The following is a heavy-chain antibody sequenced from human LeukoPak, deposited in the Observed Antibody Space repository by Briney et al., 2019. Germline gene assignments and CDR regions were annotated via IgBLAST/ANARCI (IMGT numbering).Heavy chain of an antibody. V-gene: IGHV1-69*01. CDR3: AREGGYSYGYLPEDAFDI. CDR1: GGTLSSYA. J-gene: IGHJ3*02. D-gene: IGHD5-18*01. CDR2: IIPIFGTA. Sequence: SVKVSCKASGGTLSSYAISWVRQAPGQGLEWMGGIIPIFGTANYAQKFQGRVTITADESTSTAYMELSSLRSEDTAVYYCAREGGYSYGYLPEDAFDIWGQGTMVTVSS.